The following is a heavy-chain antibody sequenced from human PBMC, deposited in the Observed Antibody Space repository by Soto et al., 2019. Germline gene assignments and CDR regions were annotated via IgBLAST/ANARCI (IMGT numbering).Heavy chain of an antibody. CDR2: IWYDGSNK. D-gene: IGHD6-13*01. Sequence: QVQLVESGGGVVQPGRSLRLSCAASGFTFSSYGRHWVRQAPGKGLEWVAVIWYDGSNKYYADSVKGRFTISRDNSKNTLYLQMNSLRAEDTAVYYCARANPGYSSTPVLDVWGQGTTVTVSS. CDR3: ARANPGYSSTPVLDV. V-gene: IGHV3-33*01. J-gene: IGHJ6*02. CDR1: GFTFSSYG.